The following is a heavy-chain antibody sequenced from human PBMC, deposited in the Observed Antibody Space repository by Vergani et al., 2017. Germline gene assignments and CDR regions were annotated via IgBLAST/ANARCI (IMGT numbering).Heavy chain of an antibody. J-gene: IGHJ4*02. V-gene: IGHV1-69*13. Sequence: GDEGKKPGSSVKVSCKASGYTFTSYYMHWVRQAPGQGLEWMGRIIPIFGTTSYAQKFQGRVTILADESTSTAYMELSSLRSEDTAVYYCARSSGYYSYYFDFWGKGTLVTVSS. D-gene: IGHD3-22*01. CDR1: GYTFTSYY. CDR2: IIPIFGTT. CDR3: ARSSGYYSYYFDF.